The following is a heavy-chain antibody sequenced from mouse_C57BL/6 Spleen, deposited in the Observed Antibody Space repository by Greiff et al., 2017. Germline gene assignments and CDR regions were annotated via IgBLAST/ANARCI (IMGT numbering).Heavy chain of an antibody. CDR2: ILPGSGST. Sequence: QVQLQQSGAELMKPGASVKLSCKATGYTFTGYGIEWVKQRPGHGLEWIGEILPGSGSTNYNEKFKGKATFTADTSSNTAYMQLGSLRTEDSAIYFYSRGTVVATDAMDYWGQGTSVTVSA. CDR1: GYTFTGYG. J-gene: IGHJ4*01. V-gene: IGHV1-9*01. D-gene: IGHD1-1*01. CDR3: SRGTVVATDAMDY.